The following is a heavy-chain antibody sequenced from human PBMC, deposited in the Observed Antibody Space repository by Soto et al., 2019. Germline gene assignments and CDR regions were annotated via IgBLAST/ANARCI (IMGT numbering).Heavy chain of an antibody. CDR2: ISYDGSNK. CDR3: ARDLVTMIVVVITGAFDI. V-gene: IGHV3-30-3*01. CDR1: GFTFSSYA. J-gene: IGHJ3*02. D-gene: IGHD3-22*01. Sequence: PGGSLRLSCAASGFTFSSYAMHWVRQSPGKGLEWVAVISYDGSNKYYADSVKGRFTISRDNSKNTLYLQMNSLRAEDTAVYYCARDLVTMIVVVITGAFDIWGQGTMVTVSS.